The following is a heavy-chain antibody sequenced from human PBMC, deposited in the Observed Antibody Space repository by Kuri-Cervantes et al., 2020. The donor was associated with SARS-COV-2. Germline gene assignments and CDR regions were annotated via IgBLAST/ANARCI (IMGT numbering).Heavy chain of an antibody. D-gene: IGHD2-15*01. CDR2: ISSSSSYI. CDR3: ARDLGYCSGGSCYGYGFDP. J-gene: IGHJ5*02. V-gene: IGHV3-21*01. CDR1: GFSFSSYG. Sequence: GGSLRLSCAASGFSFSSYGMNWVRQAPGKGLEWVSSISSSSSYIYYADSVKGRFTISRDNAKNSLYLQMNSLRAEDTAVYYCARDLGYCSGGSCYGYGFDPWGQGTLVTVSS.